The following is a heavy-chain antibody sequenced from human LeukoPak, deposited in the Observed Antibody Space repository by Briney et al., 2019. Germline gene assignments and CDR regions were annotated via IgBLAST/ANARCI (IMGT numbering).Heavy chain of an antibody. Sequence: PGGSLRLSCAASGFTFSSYAMSWVRQAPGKGLEWVSAISGSGGSTYYADSVKGRFTISRDNSKNTLYLQMNSLRAEDTAVYYCAKDARARIAAAGIYGYWGQGTLVTVSS. V-gene: IGHV3-23*01. CDR2: ISGSGGST. D-gene: IGHD6-13*01. CDR1: GFTFSSYA. CDR3: AKDARARIAAAGIYGY. J-gene: IGHJ4*02.